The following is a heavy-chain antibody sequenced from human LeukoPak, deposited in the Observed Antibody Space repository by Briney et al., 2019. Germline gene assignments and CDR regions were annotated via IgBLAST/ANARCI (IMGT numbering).Heavy chain of an antibody. CDR2: ISSRSSYI. CDR3: ARALYSSSWYPSFDY. Sequence: PGGSLRLSCAASGFTFSSYSMNWVRQAPGPGLNWNSSISSRSSYIYYADSVKGRFTISRDNAKNSLYLQMNSLRAEDTAVYYCARALYSSSWYPSFDYWGQGTLVTVSS. V-gene: IGHV3-21*01. D-gene: IGHD6-13*01. CDR1: GFTFSSYS. J-gene: IGHJ4*02.